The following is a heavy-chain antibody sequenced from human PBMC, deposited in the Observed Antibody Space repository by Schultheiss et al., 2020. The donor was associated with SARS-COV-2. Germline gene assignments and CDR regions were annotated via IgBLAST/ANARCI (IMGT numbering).Heavy chain of an antibody. CDR3: ARGYVAARYYYYYYMDV. Sequence: SETLSLTCTVSGGSISSGGYYWSWIRQSPGKGLEWIGYIYYSGSTYYNPSLKSRVTISVDTSKNQFSLKLSSVTAADTAVYYCARGYVAARYYYYYYMDVWGKGTTVTVSS. D-gene: IGHD6-6*01. V-gene: IGHV4-61*08. CDR2: IYYSGST. J-gene: IGHJ6*03. CDR1: GGSISSGGYY.